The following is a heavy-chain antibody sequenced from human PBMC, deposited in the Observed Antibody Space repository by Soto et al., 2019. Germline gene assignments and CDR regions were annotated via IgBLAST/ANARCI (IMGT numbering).Heavy chain of an antibody. V-gene: IGHV3-9*01. CDR1: GFSFDDFV. CDR3: AKGVATAVPALDY. D-gene: IGHD2-21*02. Sequence: SLRLSCVASGFSFDDFVMNWGRQRPGKGLEWVSSVSWNSGAKLYADSVKGRFAISRDSAKKSVYLQMNSLRPDDTAFYYCAKGVATAVPALDYWGQGTLVTVSS. CDR2: VSWNSGAK. J-gene: IGHJ4*02.